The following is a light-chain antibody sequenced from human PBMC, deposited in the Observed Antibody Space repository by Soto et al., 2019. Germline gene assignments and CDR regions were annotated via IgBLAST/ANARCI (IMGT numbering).Light chain of an antibody. CDR3: QQYGSSGT. CDR1: QSVSNNY. J-gene: IGKJ1*01. CDR2: GES. Sequence: EIVLTQSPGTLSLSPGERATLSCRASQSVSNNYLAWYQQKPGQAPRLLIYGESNRATGIPARFSGSGSGTDFTLTISSLEPEDFAVYYCQQYGSSGTFGQGTKVDIK. V-gene: IGKV3-20*01.